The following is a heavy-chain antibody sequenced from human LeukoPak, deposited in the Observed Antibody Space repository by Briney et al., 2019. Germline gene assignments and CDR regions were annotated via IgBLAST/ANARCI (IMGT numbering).Heavy chain of an antibody. V-gene: IGHV4-30-4*08. CDR1: GGSISSGDYY. CDR3: ARNGGGSCRLKRDYYFDC. D-gene: IGHD3-16*02. Sequence: PSQILSLTCTVSGGSISSGDYYWSWIRQPPGKGLEWIGYIYYSGSTYYNPSLKSRVTISVDTSKNQFSLKLSSVTAADTAVYYCARNGGGSCRLKRDYYFDCWGQGTLVTVSS. J-gene: IGHJ4*02. CDR2: IYYSGST.